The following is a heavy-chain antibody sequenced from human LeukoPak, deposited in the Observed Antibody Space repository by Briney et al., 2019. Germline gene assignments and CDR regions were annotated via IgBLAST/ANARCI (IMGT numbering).Heavy chain of an antibody. CDR1: GYTFTGYY. Sequence: APVKVSCKASGYTFTGYYMHWVRQAPGQGLEWMGWINRNSGGTNYAQKFQGRVTMTRDTSISTAYMELSRLRSDDTAVCYCARDGNSGSYQAAFDIWGQGTMVTVSS. D-gene: IGHD1-26*01. J-gene: IGHJ3*02. CDR2: INRNSGGT. V-gene: IGHV1-2*02. CDR3: ARDGNSGSYQAAFDI.